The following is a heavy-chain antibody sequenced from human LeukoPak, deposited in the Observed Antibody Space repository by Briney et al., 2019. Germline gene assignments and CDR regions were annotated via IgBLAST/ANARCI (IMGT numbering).Heavy chain of an antibody. CDR2: IYTSGST. D-gene: IGHD3-9*01. Sequence: SETLSPTCAVYGGSFSSYYWSWIRQPAGKGLEWIGRIYTSGSTNYNPSPKSRVTMSVDTSKNQFSLKLSSVTAADTAVYYCARYHFDWLNAFDIWGQGTMVTVSS. CDR1: GGSFSSYY. V-gene: IGHV4-59*10. CDR3: ARYHFDWLNAFDI. J-gene: IGHJ3*02.